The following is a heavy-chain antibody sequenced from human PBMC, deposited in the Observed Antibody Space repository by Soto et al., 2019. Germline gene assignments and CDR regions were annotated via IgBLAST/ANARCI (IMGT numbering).Heavy chain of an antibody. CDR1: GFTISSYA. D-gene: IGHD3-9*01. Sequence: GALRLSCAASGFTISSYAMSWVRQAPGKGMEWVSAISGSGGSTYYADSVKGRFTISRDNSKNTLYLQMNSLRAEDTAVYYCASWGLRYFDWLPNYWAQGTLVTVSS. CDR3: ASWGLRYFDWLPNY. V-gene: IGHV3-23*01. CDR2: ISGSGGST. J-gene: IGHJ4*02.